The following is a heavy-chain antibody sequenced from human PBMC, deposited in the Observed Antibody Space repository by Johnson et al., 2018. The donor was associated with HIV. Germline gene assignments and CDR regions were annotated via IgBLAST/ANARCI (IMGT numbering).Heavy chain of an antibody. V-gene: IGHV3-7*05. D-gene: IGHD6-13*01. J-gene: IGHJ3*02. CDR3: ARDRGLPGVAEAGNAFDI. CDR2: IKQDGGEK. Sequence: VTLVESGGGLVQPGGSLRLSCAASGFTFSSYWMSWVRQAPGTGLEWVANIKQDGGEKYYVDSVKGRFTISRDNAKKSLHLQMNSLRAEDTAVYYCARDRGLPGVAEAGNAFDIWGQGTMVTVSS. CDR1: GFTFSSYW.